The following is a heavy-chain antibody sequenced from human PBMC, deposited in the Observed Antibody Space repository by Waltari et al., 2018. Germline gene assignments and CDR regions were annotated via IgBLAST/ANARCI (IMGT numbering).Heavy chain of an antibody. Sequence: QVQLQESGPGLVKPSETLSLTCTVSGYSISSGYYWGWIRQPPGKGLEWIGSIYHSGSTYYNPSLKSRVTISVDTSKNQFSLKLSSVTAADTAVYYCARGSHYYDSRGWGQGTLVTVSS. CDR3: ARGSHYYDSRG. J-gene: IGHJ4*02. V-gene: IGHV4-38-2*02. CDR2: IYHSGST. D-gene: IGHD3-22*01. CDR1: GYSISSGYY.